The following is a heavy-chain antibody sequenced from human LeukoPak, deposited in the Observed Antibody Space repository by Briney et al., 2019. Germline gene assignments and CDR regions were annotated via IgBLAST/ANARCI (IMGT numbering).Heavy chain of an antibody. CDR2: IYTSGST. D-gene: IGHD2-15*01. Sequence: SETLSLTCTVSGGSISSYYWSWIRQPAGKGLESIGLIYTSGSTNYNPSLKSRVTMSVDTSKNQFSLKLRFVTAADTAVYYCARVRCSGGSCPYYYYYYYMDVWGKGTTVTVSS. J-gene: IGHJ6*03. CDR3: ARVRCSGGSCPYYYYYYYMDV. V-gene: IGHV4-4*07. CDR1: GGSISSYY.